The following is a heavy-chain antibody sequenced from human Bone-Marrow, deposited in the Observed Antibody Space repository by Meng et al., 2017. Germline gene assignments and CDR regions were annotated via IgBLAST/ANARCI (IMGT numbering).Heavy chain of an antibody. CDR3: ARATPEITTVYAMPDAFDI. J-gene: IGHJ3*02. CDR1: GYSISSGYY. CDR2: IYSGGST. Sequence: GGSLRLSCTVSGYSISSGYYWGWVRQAPGKGLEWVSVIYSGGSTYYADSVKGRFTISRDNSKNTLYLQMNSLRAEDTAVYYCARATPEITTVYAMPDAFDIWGQGTMVTVSS. D-gene: IGHD3-10*01. V-gene: IGHV3-53*01.